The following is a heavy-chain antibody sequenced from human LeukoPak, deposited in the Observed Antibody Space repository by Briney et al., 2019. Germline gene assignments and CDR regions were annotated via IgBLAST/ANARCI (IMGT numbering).Heavy chain of an antibody. Sequence: PSETLSLTCTVSGGSISSSSYYWGWIRQPPGKGLEWIGSIYYSGSTYYNPSLKSRVTISVDTSKNQFSLKLSSVTAADTAVYYCARVPRFGEPYYFDYWGQGTLVTVSS. CDR2: IYYSGST. V-gene: IGHV4-39*07. D-gene: IGHD3-10*02. CDR3: ARVPRFGEPYYFDY. J-gene: IGHJ4*02. CDR1: GGSISSSSYY.